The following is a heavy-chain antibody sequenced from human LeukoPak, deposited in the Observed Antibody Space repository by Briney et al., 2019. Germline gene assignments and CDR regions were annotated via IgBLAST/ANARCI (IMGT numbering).Heavy chain of an antibody. V-gene: IGHV5-51*01. D-gene: IGHD2-2*01. CDR1: GYSFTSYW. CDR2: IYPGDSDT. J-gene: IGHJ3*01. CDR3: ARRALSRGYCTSTTCYDAFDF. Sequence: GESLKISCKGSGYSFTSYWIGWVRQMPGKGLEWMGIIYPGDSDTRYSPSFQGQVTISADKSISTAYLQWSSLKASDTAIYYCARRALSRGYCTSTTCYDAFDFWGPGTLVTVSS.